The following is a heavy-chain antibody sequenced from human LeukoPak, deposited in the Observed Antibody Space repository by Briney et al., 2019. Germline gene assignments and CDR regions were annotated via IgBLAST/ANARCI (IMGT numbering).Heavy chain of an antibody. CDR1: GFTFSSYS. CDR3: AELGITMIGGV. J-gene: IGHJ6*04. D-gene: IGHD3-10*02. CDR2: ISSSSSTI. Sequence: GGSLRLSCVASGFTFSSYSMNWVRQAPGKGLEWVSYISSSSSTIYYADSVKGRFTISRDNAKNSLYLQMNSLRAEDTAVYYCAELGITMIGGVWGKGTTVTISS. V-gene: IGHV3-48*04.